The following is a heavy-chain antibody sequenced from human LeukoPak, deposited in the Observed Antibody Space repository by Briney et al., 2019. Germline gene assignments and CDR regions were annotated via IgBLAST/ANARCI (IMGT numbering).Heavy chain of an antibody. J-gene: IGHJ4*02. CDR1: GGTFSSYA. D-gene: IGHD1-26*01. Sequence: ASVKVSCKASGGTFSSYAISWVRQAPGQGLEWMGRIIPILGIANYAQKFQGRVTITADKSTSTAYMELSSLGSEDTAVYYCASIVGASVGGNFDYWGQGTLVTVSS. CDR3: ASIVGASVGGNFDY. CDR2: IIPILGIA. V-gene: IGHV1-69*04.